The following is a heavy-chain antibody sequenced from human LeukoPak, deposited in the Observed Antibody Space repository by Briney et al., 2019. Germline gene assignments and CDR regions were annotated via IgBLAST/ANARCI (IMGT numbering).Heavy chain of an antibody. J-gene: IGHJ2*01. CDR2: IYTSGST. CDR1: GGSISSGSYY. V-gene: IGHV4-61*02. D-gene: IGHD5-12*01. Sequence: SETLSLTCTVSGGSISSGSYYWSWIRQPAGKGLEWIGRIYTSGSTNYNPSLKSRVTISVDTSKNQFSLKLSSVTAADTAVYYCARREWLRSFDLWGRGTLVTVSS. CDR3: ARREWLRSFDL.